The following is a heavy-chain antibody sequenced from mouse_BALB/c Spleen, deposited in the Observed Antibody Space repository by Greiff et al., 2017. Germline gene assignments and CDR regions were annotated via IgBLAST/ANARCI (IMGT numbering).Heavy chain of an antibody. D-gene: IGHD1-1*01. CDR3: ARDYYGSGWFAY. V-gene: IGHV2-9*02. Sequence: VKLMESGPGLVAPSQSLSITCTDSGFSLTSYGVHWVRQPPGKGLEWLGVIWAGGSTNYNSALMSRLSISKDNSKSQVFLKMNSLQTDDTAMYYCARDYYGSGWFAYWGQGTLVTVSA. CDR2: IWAGGST. J-gene: IGHJ3*01. CDR1: GFSLTSYG.